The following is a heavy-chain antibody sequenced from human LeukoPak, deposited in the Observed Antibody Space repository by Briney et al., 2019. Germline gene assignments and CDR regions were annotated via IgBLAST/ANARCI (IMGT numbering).Heavy chain of an antibody. V-gene: IGHV3-9*01. D-gene: IGHD3-22*01. J-gene: IGHJ4*02. CDR3: AKTDGDSSGPLDPNFDY. CDR2: ISWNSGSI. Sequence: GGSLRLSCAASGFTFDDYAMHWVRQAPGKGLEWVSGISWNSGSIGYADSVKGRFTISRDNAKNSLYLQMNSLRAEDTALYYCAKTDGDSSGPLDPNFDYWGQGTLVTVSS. CDR1: GFTFDDYA.